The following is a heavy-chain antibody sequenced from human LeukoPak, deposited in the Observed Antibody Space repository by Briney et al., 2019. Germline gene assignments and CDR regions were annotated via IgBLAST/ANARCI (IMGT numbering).Heavy chain of an antibody. J-gene: IGHJ6*02. D-gene: IGHD3-3*01. Sequence: ASVKVSCKASGGTFISYAISWVRQAPGQGLEWMGGIIPIFGTANYAQKFQGRVTVTADESTSTAYMELSSLRSEDTAVYYCARSPTIYYGMDVWGQGTTVTVSS. CDR2: IIPIFGTA. CDR3: ARSPTIYYGMDV. V-gene: IGHV1-69*13. CDR1: GGTFISYA.